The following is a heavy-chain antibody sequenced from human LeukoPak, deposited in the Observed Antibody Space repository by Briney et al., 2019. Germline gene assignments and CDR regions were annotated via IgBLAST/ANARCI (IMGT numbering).Heavy chain of an antibody. Sequence: SETLSLTCTVSGGSISSTSYYWGWIRQPPGKGLEWIGSIFYSGSPYYNPSLKSRVTISVDTAKNQFSLRLTSVTAADTAVYYCARLKGVPAADYWGQGTLVTVS. CDR3: ARLKGVPAADY. J-gene: IGHJ4*02. CDR1: GGSISSTSYY. CDR2: IFYSGSP. D-gene: IGHD2-2*01. V-gene: IGHV4-39*01.